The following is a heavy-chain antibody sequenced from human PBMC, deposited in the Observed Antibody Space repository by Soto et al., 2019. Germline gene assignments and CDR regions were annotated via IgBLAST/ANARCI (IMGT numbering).Heavy chain of an antibody. Sequence: PGGSLRLSCATSGFTFANAWMTWVRQAPGKGLEWIGRIKSESDGGTTDYVAAVKGRFSISRDDSNNTLHLQMDSLKVADTAVYYCATERYNDLLNRFPLRDYFDHWGQGILVTVSS. D-gene: IGHD3-9*01. CDR2: IKSESDGGTT. CDR3: ATERYNDLLNRFPLRDYFDH. J-gene: IGHJ4*02. V-gene: IGHV3-15*01. CDR1: GFTFANAW.